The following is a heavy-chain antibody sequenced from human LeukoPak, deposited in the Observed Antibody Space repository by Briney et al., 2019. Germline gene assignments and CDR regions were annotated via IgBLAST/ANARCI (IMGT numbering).Heavy chain of an antibody. J-gene: IGHJ6*02. Sequence: ASVKVSCKASGGTFSSYAISWVRQAPGQGLEWMGRIIPVFGIANYAQKLQGRVTITADKSTSTAYMELSSLRSEDTAVYYCTLSPVVKDGYYGMDVWGQGTTVTVSS. CDR1: GGTFSSYA. CDR3: TLSPVVKDGYYGMDV. D-gene: IGHD4-23*01. V-gene: IGHV1-69*04. CDR2: IIPVFGIA.